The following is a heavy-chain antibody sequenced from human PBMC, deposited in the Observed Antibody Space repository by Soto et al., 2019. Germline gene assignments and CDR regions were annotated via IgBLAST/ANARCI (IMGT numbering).Heavy chain of an antibody. Sequence: GGSLRLSCAASGFTFSSYAMSWVRQAPGKGLEWVSAISGSGGSTYYTDSVKGRFTISRDNSKNTLYLQMNSLRAEDTAVYYCAKDMISAWSGYYTGIYLGYFDLWGRGTLVTVSS. CDR2: ISGSGGST. J-gene: IGHJ2*01. D-gene: IGHD3-3*01. V-gene: IGHV3-23*01. CDR1: GFTFSSYA. CDR3: AKDMISAWSGYYTGIYLGYFDL.